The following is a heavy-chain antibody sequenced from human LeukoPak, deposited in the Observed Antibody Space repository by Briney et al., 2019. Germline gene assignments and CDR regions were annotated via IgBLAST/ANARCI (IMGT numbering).Heavy chain of an antibody. D-gene: IGHD5-18*01. CDR2: INWNGGSP. J-gene: IGHJ4*02. Sequence: GGSLRLSCAASGFTFDDYGMSWVRQAPGKGLEWVSGINWNGGSPGYADSVKGRFTISRDHAKNSLDRQVNSLEHEDQALYYGARDLLHSYGSFDYWGQGTLLTVSS. CDR1: GFTFDDYG. V-gene: IGHV3-20*04. CDR3: ARDLLHSYGSFDY.